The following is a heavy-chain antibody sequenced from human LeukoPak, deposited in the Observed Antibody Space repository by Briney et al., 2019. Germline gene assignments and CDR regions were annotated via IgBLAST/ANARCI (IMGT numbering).Heavy chain of an antibody. CDR3: ARRPPPYYDSPGY. D-gene: IGHD3-22*01. J-gene: IGHJ4*02. CDR2: IYYTGST. V-gene: IGHV4-59*01. Sequence: PSETLSLTCPVSGGSISSYYWSWIRQPPGMGLEWIGYIYYTGSTSYNPSLKSRVTISLDTSKNQFSLKLTSVTAADTAVYYCARRPPPYYDSPGYWGQGALVTVSS. CDR1: GGSISSYY.